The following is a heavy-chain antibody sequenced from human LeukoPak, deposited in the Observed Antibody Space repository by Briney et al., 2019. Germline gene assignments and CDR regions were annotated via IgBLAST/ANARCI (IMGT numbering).Heavy chain of an antibody. CDR2: IYPGDSDT. CDR3: ARLAYYYDSSGSPRKINWFDP. V-gene: IGHV5-51*01. CDR1: VYSFTSYW. J-gene: IGHJ5*02. Sequence: GESLKISCKGSVYSFTSYWIGWVRQLPGKGLEWMGIIYPGDSDTRYSPSFQGQVTISADKSISTAYLQWSSLKASDTAMYYCARLAYYYDSSGSPRKINWFDPWGQGTLVTVSS. D-gene: IGHD3-22*01.